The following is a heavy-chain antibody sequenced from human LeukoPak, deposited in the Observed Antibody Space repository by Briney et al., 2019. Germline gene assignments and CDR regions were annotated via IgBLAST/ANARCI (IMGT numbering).Heavy chain of an antibody. D-gene: IGHD3-22*01. CDR3: ATTNDGGGYQWGDFFDF. V-gene: IGHV1-69*04. CDR1: GGTSNSHA. Sequence: SVKVSCKASGGTSNSHAISWVRQAPGQGLEWMGRIIPNLGTTNRAQNFQDGVTLTADKSTNTAYMELTSLTSDDTAVYYCATTNDGGGYQWGDFFDFWGQETLVTVSS. J-gene: IGHJ4*02. CDR2: IIPNLGTT.